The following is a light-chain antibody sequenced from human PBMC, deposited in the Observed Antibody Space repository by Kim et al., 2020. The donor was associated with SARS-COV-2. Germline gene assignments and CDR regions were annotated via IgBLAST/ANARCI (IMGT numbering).Light chain of an antibody. CDR2: KDN. CDR3: QVWDSGTWV. J-gene: IGLJ3*02. Sequence: SYELTQPLSVSVALGQTARLTCGGNNIQTLNVHWYRQKPGQAPVLVMYKDNKRPSGIPERFSGSNSGNTATLTISRAQADDEADYYCQVWDSGTWVFGGG. V-gene: IGLV3-9*01. CDR1: NIQTLN.